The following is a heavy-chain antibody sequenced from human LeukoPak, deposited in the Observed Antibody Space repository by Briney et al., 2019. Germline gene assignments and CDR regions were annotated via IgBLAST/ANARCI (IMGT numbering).Heavy chain of an antibody. CDR3: ARDRHGYFDY. J-gene: IGHJ4*02. Sequence: GGSLRLPCAASGFTFSDHYMIWLRQAPGKGLEAISYISHNGETKYYADSVKGRLSISRDNAKSSLYLQMNSRRVEGTAVYYCARDRHGYFDYWGQGTLVTVSS. V-gene: IGHV3-11*01. CDR1: GFTFSDHY. D-gene: IGHD6-13*01. CDR2: ISHNGETK.